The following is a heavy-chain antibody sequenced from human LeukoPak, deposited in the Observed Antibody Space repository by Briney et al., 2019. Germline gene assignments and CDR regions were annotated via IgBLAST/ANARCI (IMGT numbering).Heavy chain of an antibody. V-gene: IGHV4-34*01. CDR2: INHSGIT. CDR3: ALLITIIGVSAFDI. D-gene: IGHD3-22*01. CDR1: GGSFSGYY. Sequence: SETLSLTCAVYGGSFSGYYWTWIRQPPGKGLEWIGEINHSGITNYNPSLKSRVTISVDTSKNQFSLKLSSVTAADTAVYYCALLITIIGVSAFDIWGQGTMVTVPS. J-gene: IGHJ3*02.